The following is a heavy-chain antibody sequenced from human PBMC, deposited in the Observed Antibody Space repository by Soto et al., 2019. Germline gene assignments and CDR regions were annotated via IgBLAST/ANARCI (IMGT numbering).Heavy chain of an antibody. D-gene: IGHD3-9*01. J-gene: IGHJ4*02. V-gene: IGHV3-30*03. Sequence: GGSLRLSCAASGFTFSSYGMHWVRQAPGKGLEWVAVISYDGSNKYYADSVKGRFTISRDNSKNTLYLQMNSLRAEDTAVYYCARVLRYFDWLLTAADYWGQGTLVTVSS. CDR3: ARVLRYFDWLLTAADY. CDR2: ISYDGSNK. CDR1: GFTFSSYG.